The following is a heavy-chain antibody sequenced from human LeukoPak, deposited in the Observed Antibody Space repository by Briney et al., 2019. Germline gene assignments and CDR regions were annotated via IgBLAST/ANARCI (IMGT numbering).Heavy chain of an antibody. J-gene: IGHJ3*02. D-gene: IGHD5-18*01. V-gene: IGHV4-34*01. Sequence: SETLSLTCAVYGGSFSGYYWSWIRQPPGKGLEWLGEINHSGSTNYNPSLKSRVTISVDTSKNQFSLKMNSVTAADTAVYFCARDKGYNYGREYAFDIWGQGTMVTVSS. CDR2: INHSGST. CDR1: GGSFSGYY. CDR3: ARDKGYNYGREYAFDI.